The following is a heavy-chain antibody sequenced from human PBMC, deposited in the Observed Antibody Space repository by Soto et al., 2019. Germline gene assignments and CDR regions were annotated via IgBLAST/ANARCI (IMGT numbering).Heavy chain of an antibody. J-gene: IGHJ6*02. D-gene: IGHD6-19*01. V-gene: IGHV5-10-1*01. CDR3: ASSTLFIAVAGTLDPYYYYGMDV. Sequence: PGESLKISCKGSGYSFTSYWISWVRQMPGKGLEWMGRIDPSDSYTNYSPSFQGHVTISADKSISTAYLQWSSLKASDTAMYYCASSTLFIAVAGTLDPYYYYGMDVWGQGTTVTVSS. CDR1: GYSFTSYW. CDR2: IDPSDSYT.